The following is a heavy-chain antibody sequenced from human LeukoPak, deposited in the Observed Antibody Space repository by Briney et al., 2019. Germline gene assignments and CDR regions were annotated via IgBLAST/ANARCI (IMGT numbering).Heavy chain of an antibody. Sequence: GGSLRLSCAASGFTFSSYSMNWVRQAPGKGLEWVSSISSSSSYIYYADSVKGRFTISRDNAKNSLYLQMNSLRAEDTAVYYCQTIVVVPAAMPPRLHDAFDIWGQGTMVTVSP. J-gene: IGHJ3*02. D-gene: IGHD2-2*01. CDR1: GFTFSSYS. V-gene: IGHV3-21*01. CDR3: QTIVVVPAAMPPRLHDAFDI. CDR2: ISSSSSYI.